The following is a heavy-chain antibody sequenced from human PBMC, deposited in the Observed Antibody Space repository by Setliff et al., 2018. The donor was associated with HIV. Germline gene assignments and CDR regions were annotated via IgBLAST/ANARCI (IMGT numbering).Heavy chain of an antibody. CDR3: ARNVPGIVPLRVGFDP. CDR2: INPDTGGT. Sequence: RASVKVSCKASGYTFTDNYIHWVRQAPGQGLEWVAWINPDTGGTKSAQRFQGRFTMTRDMSITTAYMELSSLKSDDTAMYYCARNVPGIVPLRVGFDPWGQGTQVTVSS. J-gene: IGHJ5*02. CDR1: GYTFTDNY. V-gene: IGHV1-2*02. D-gene: IGHD1-26*01.